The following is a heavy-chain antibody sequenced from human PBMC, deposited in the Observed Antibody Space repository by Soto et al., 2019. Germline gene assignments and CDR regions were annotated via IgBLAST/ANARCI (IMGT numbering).Heavy chain of an antibody. CDR2: IHYSGST. V-gene: IGHV4-59*01. D-gene: IGHD3-3*01. J-gene: IGHJ4*02. Sequence: QVQLQESGPGLVKPSETLSLTCSVSGDSISRYPWGWIRQPPGKGLDWVGYIHYSGSTNYNPSLKSRVSISVDTSKNQVSLNLNSVTAADTAMYYCARLKRTIFGAYYFDSWGQGTLVTVS. CDR1: GDSISRYP. CDR3: ARLKRTIFGAYYFDS.